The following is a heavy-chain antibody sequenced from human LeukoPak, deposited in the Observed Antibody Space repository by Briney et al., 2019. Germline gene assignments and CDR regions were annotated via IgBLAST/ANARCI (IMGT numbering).Heavy chain of an antibody. J-gene: IGHJ4*02. V-gene: IGHV4-34*01. CDR1: GGSFSDYY. CDR3: ARGGATPMVFRY. D-gene: IGHD3-10*01. Sequence: SETLSLTCAVYGGSFSDYYWSWIRQPPGKGLEWIGEINHSGSTKYNPSLKSRVAISIDTSKNQISLHLTSVTAADTAVYYCARGGATPMVFRYWGRGTLVTVSS. CDR2: INHSGST.